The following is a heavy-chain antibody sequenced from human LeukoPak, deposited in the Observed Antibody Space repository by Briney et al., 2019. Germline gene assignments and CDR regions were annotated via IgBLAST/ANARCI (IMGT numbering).Heavy chain of an antibody. CDR3: ARQVYCSSTSCYDAFDI. J-gene: IGHJ3*02. D-gene: IGHD2-2*01. CDR2: IDPSDSYT. Sequence: GESLQISCKGSGYNFTSYWISWVRQMPGKGLEWMGGIDPSDSYTNNSPSFQGHVTFSGDKSIGTAYLQWSSLKASDTAMYYCARQVYCSSTSCYDAFDIWGQGTMVTVSS. CDR1: GYNFTSYW. V-gene: IGHV5-10-1*01.